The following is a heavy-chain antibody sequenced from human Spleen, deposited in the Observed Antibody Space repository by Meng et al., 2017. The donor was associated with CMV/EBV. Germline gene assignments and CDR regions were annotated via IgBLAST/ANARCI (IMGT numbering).Heavy chain of an antibody. V-gene: IGHV1-46*01. D-gene: IGHD6-13*01. J-gene: IGHJ4*02. Sequence: ASVKVSCKASGYTFTSYYIQWVREAPGQGLEWMGLINPSGGRTTYAQKFQGRVTMTSDTSTNTIYMELSSLSSEDTAVYFCARGFLRIAATGLGNWGLGTLVTVSS. CDR1: GYTFTSYY. CDR2: INPSGGRT. CDR3: ARGFLRIAATGLGN.